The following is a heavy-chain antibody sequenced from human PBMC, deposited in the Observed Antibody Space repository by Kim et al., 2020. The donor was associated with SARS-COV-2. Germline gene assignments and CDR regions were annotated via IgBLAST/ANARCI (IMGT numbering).Heavy chain of an antibody. CDR3: VRARGSYYYYFDY. D-gene: IGHD1-26*01. V-gene: IGHV3-33*01. Sequence: YADSVKGRFTISRDNSKNTVYLQMNSLRAEDTAVYYCVRARGSYYYYFDYWGQGTLVTVSS. J-gene: IGHJ4*02.